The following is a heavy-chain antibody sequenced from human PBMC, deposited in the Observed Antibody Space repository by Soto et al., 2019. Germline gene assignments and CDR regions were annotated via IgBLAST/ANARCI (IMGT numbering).Heavy chain of an antibody. CDR2: ISYDGFNK. D-gene: IGHD5-18*01. Sequence: QVQLVESGGGVVQPGRSLRLSCAASGFTFTTYAMHWVRQAPGKGLEWVAVISYDGFNKYYADSVKGRFTISRDNSKNTLSLQMNSLRADDTAVYYCARVYGYIFGSSTHAFDIWGQGTMVTVSS. J-gene: IGHJ3*02. V-gene: IGHV3-30-3*01. CDR1: GFTFTTYA. CDR3: ARVYGYIFGSSTHAFDI.